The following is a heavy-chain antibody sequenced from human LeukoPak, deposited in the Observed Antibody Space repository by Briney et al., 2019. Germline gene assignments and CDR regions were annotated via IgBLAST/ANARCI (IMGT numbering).Heavy chain of an antibody. CDR1: GGSISSGSYY. Sequence: PSETLSLTCTVSGGSISSGSYYWSWIRQPAGKGLEWIGRIYTSGSTNYNPSLKSRVTISVDTSKNQFSLKLSSVAAADTAVYYCARDALAYYYGSGSYFDYWGQGTLVTVSS. CDR2: IYTSGST. V-gene: IGHV4-61*02. D-gene: IGHD3-10*01. J-gene: IGHJ4*02. CDR3: ARDALAYYYGSGSYFDY.